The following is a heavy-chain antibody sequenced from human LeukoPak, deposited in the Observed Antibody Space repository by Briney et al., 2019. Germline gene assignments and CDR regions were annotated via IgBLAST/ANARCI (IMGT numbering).Heavy chain of an antibody. J-gene: IGHJ4*02. CDR3: AHRRLGIAAANRGYFEN. CDR2: IYWNDDK. Sequence: KKSGPTLVNPTQTLTLTCTFSGFSLSTSGLGVAWIRQPPGKALEWLALIYWNDDKRYSPSLKSRLTITKDTSKNQVVLTMTNMDPVDTATYFCAHRRLGIAAANRGYFENWGQGTLVTVSS. CDR1: GFSLSTSGLG. D-gene: IGHD6-13*01. V-gene: IGHV2-5*01.